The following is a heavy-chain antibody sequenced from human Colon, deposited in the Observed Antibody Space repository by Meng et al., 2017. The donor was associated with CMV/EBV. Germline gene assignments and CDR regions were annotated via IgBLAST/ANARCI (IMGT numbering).Heavy chain of an antibody. CDR2: ISTANAYI. Sequence: GESLKISCAASGFILSSYGMNWVRQAPGTGLEWVASISTANAYISYAESAKGRFTLSRDDAKSSLFLQMDSLRVDDTAVYYCARPLSPRSAYSALLAFWGQGTLVTVSS. V-gene: IGHV3-21*06. D-gene: IGHD2-15*01. CDR3: ARPLSPRSAYSALLAF. J-gene: IGHJ4*02. CDR1: GFILSSYG.